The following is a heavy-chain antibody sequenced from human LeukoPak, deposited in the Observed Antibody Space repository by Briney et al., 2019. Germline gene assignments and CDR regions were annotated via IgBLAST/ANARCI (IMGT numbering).Heavy chain of an antibody. V-gene: IGHV1-46*01. J-gene: IGHJ4*02. CDR2: INPSGGST. CDR3: ARSAFGDGYNYGYFDY. CDR1: GYTFTSYY. Sequence: ASVKVSCKASGYTFTSYYMHWVRQAPGQGLEWMGIINPSGGSTSYAQKFQGRVTMTRDTSTSTVYMELSSLRSEDTAVYYCARSAFGDGYNYGYFDYWGQGTLVTVSS. D-gene: IGHD5-24*01.